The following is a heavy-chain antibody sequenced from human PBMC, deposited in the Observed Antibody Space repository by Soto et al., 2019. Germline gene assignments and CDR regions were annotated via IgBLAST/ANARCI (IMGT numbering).Heavy chain of an antibody. CDR2: ISGSGGST. Sequence: EVQLLDSGGGLVQPGGSLRLSCAASGFTFSSYAMSWVRQAPGKGLEWVSSISGSGGSTYYADSVKGRFITSRDNSKSTLYLQMNSLRAEDTAVYYCATGTFNFDSWGQGTLVTVSS. CDR3: ATGTFNFDS. V-gene: IGHV3-23*01. J-gene: IGHJ4*02. CDR1: GFTFSSYA.